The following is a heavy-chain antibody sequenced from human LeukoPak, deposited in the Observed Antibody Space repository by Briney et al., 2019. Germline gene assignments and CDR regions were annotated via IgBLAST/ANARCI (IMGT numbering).Heavy chain of an antibody. D-gene: IGHD3-3*01. CDR3: ARGSSRYYDFWSGYYTDYYYYYMDV. Sequence: GASVKVSCKASGYTFTSYGISWVRQAPGQGLEWMGWISAYNGNTNYAQKLQGRVTMTTDTSTSTAYMELRSLRSDDTAVYYCARGSSRYYDFWSGYYTDYYYYYMDVWGKGTTVTVSS. CDR2: ISAYNGNT. CDR1: GYTFTSYG. V-gene: IGHV1-18*01. J-gene: IGHJ6*03.